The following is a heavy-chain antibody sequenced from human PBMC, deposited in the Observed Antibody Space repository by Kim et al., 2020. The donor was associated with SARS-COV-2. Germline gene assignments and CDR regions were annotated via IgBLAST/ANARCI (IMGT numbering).Heavy chain of an antibody. J-gene: IGHJ4*02. CDR1: GFTFKNSW. D-gene: IGHD3-9*01. Sequence: GGSLRLSCEASGFTFKNSWMHWVRQAPGKGLVWVSVINSDGTTTSYADSVKGRFTISRDNTKNTLSLQMNSLRAEDTAVYYCASLTGHNPFDYWGQGTLAT. CDR2: INSDGTTT. V-gene: IGHV3-74*01. CDR3: ASLTGHNPFDY.